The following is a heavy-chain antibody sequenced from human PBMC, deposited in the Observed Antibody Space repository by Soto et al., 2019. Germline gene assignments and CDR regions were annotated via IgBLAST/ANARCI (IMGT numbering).Heavy chain of an antibody. J-gene: IGHJ6*03. CDR1: GFTFDDYA. CDR2: ISWNSGSI. CDR3: AKGPGYSYGYKDYYYMDV. D-gene: IGHD5-18*01. Sequence: SLRLSCAASGFTFDDYAMHWVRQAPGKGLEWVSGISWNSGSIGYADSVKGRFTISRDNAKNSLYLQMNSLRAEDTALYYCAKGPGYSYGYKDYYYMDVWGKGTTVTVSS. V-gene: IGHV3-9*01.